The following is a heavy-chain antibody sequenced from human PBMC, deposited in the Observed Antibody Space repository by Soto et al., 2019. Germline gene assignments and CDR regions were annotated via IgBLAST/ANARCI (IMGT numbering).Heavy chain of an antibody. Sequence: QVQLVQSGAEVKKPGASVKVSCKASGYTFTSYDINWVRQATGQGLEWMGWMNPNSGNTGYAQKFQGRVTMTRNTSISTAYMELSSLRSEDTAVYYCATGPPKILGYCSSTSCYYYYYYMDVWGKGTTVTVSS. CDR2: MNPNSGNT. V-gene: IGHV1-8*01. J-gene: IGHJ6*03. D-gene: IGHD2-2*01. CDR3: ATGPPKILGYCSSTSCYYYYYYMDV. CDR1: GYTFTSYD.